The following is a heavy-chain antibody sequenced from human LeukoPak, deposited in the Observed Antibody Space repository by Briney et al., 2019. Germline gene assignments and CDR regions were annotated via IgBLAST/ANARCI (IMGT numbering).Heavy chain of an antibody. CDR1: GFTFSSYA. J-gene: IGHJ4*02. D-gene: IGHD2-15*01. CDR3: AKGCGASCYSDFDY. V-gene: IGHV3-23*01. Sequence: GGSLRLSCAASGFTFSSYAMSWVRQAPGKGLEWVSAISGSGGSTYYADSVKGRFTISRDNSKNTLYLQMNSLRAEDTAIYYCAKGCGASCYSDFDYWGQGTLVTVSS. CDR2: ISGSGGST.